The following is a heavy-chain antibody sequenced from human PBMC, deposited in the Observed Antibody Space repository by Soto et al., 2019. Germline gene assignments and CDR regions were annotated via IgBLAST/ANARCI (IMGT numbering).Heavy chain of an antibody. Sequence: ASVKVSCKASGYTFTSYGISWVRQAPGQGLEWMGWISAYNGNTNYAQKLQGRVTMTTDTSTSTAYMELRSLRSDDTAVYYCARYAMTTVKVVGYYYYYGMDVWGQGTTVTV. J-gene: IGHJ6*02. D-gene: IGHD4-4*01. CDR2: ISAYNGNT. CDR1: GYTFTSYG. CDR3: ARYAMTTVKVVGYYYYYGMDV. V-gene: IGHV1-18*01.